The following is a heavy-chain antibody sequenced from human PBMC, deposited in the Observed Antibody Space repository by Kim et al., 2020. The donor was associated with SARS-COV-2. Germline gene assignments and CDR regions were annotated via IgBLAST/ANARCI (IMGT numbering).Heavy chain of an antibody. V-gene: IGHV1-24*01. J-gene: IGHJ4*02. CDR2: FDPEDGET. CDR1: GYTLTELS. CDR3: ATGILDSRYDSTLGY. D-gene: IGHD5-12*01. Sequence: ASVKVSCKVSGYTLTELSMHWVRQAPGKGLEWMGGFDPEDGETIYAQKFQGRVTMTEDTSTDTAYMELSSLRSEDTAVYYCATGILDSRYDSTLGYWGQGTLVTVSS.